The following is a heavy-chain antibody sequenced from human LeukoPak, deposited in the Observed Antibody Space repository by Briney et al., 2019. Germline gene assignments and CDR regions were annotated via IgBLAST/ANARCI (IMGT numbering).Heavy chain of an antibody. D-gene: IGHD3-9*01. Sequence: GGSLRLSCAASGFTFSSYSMNWVRQAPGKGLEWVAVISYDGSNKYYADSVKGRFTISRDNSKNTLYLQMNSLRAEDTAVYYCARDRGTYYDILTGYPRRPFYYYYGMDVWGQGTTVTVSS. J-gene: IGHJ6*02. V-gene: IGHV3-30*03. CDR2: ISYDGSNK. CDR3: ARDRGTYYDILTGYPRRPFYYYYGMDV. CDR1: GFTFSSYS.